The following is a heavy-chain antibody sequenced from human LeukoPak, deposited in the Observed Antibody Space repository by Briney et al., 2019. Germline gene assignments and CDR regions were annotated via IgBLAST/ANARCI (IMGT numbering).Heavy chain of an antibody. CDR3: ATNGYSSSWYYYYGMDV. Sequence: GGSLRLSCAASGFTVSSNYMSWVRQAPGKGLEWVSVIYSGGSTYYVDSVKGRFTISRDNSKNTLYLQMNSLRAEDTAVYYCATNGYSSSWYYYYGMDVWGQGTTVTVSS. CDR1: GFTVSSNY. D-gene: IGHD6-13*01. V-gene: IGHV3-66*01. J-gene: IGHJ6*02. CDR2: IYSGGST.